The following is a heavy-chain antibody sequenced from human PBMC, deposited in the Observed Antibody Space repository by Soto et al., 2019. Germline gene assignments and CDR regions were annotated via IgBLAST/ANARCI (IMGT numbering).Heavy chain of an antibody. CDR1: GGSISSSSYY. CDR2: IYYSGST. Sequence: SETLSLTCTVSGGSISSSSYYWGWIRQPPGKGLEWIGSIYYSGSTYYNPSLKSRVTISVDTSKNQFSLKLSSVTAADTAVYYCARHGLGYCSGGSCYSGIYNWFDPWGQGTLVTISS. J-gene: IGHJ5*02. CDR3: ARHGLGYCSGGSCYSGIYNWFDP. V-gene: IGHV4-39*01. D-gene: IGHD2-15*01.